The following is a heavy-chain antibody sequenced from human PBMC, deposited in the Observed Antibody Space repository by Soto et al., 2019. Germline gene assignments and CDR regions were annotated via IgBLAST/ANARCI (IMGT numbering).Heavy chain of an antibody. CDR3: ATGGSYCSTTGCLYWYLDL. J-gene: IGHJ2*01. CDR1: SGSISTNSW. CDR2: IYHSGST. Sequence: QVQLQESGPGLVEPSGTLSLTCAVSSGSISTNSWWSWGRQPPGKGLEWIGEIYHSGSTNYNPSHASRVSNAVDKSKNQCSLMQSSVTAADTAVYYCATGGSYCSTTGCLYWYLDLWGRGTLVSVSS. D-gene: IGHD2-2*01. V-gene: IGHV4-4*02.